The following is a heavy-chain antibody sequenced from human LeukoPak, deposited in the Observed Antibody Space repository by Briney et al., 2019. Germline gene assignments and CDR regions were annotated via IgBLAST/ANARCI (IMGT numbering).Heavy chain of an antibody. D-gene: IGHD2-15*01. J-gene: IGHJ4*02. CDR2: ISNNGGYT. Sequence: EGSLRLSCAASGFTFSSSAMSWVRQAPGKGLEWVSAISNNGGYTYYADSVQGRFTISRDNSKSTLCLQMNSLRAEDTAVYYCAKQLGYCSDGSCYFPYWGQGTLVTVSS. CDR3: AKQLGYCSDGSCYFPY. CDR1: GFTFSSSA. V-gene: IGHV3-23*01.